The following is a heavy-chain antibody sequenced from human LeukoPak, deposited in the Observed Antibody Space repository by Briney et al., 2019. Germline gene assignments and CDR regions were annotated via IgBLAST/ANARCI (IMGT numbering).Heavy chain of an antibody. V-gene: IGHV4-4*07. D-gene: IGHD2-15*01. J-gene: IGHJ5*02. CDR3: ARHWSHSVAQFGRSYWFDP. Sequence: SETLSLTCIVSGGSISGYYWSWIRQPAGKGLEWIGHMDTSGHTNYNSSLMSRVTMSVDTSKNQFSLRLTSVTVADTAVYYCARHWSHSVAQFGRSYWFDPWGQGTLVTVSS. CDR2: MDTSGHT. CDR1: GGSISGYY.